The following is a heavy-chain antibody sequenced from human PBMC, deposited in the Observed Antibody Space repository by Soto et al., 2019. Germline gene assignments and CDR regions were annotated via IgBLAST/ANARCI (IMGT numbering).Heavy chain of an antibody. D-gene: IGHD6-19*01. V-gene: IGHV3-48*01. J-gene: IGHJ4*02. CDR2: INSTSNTI. CDR1: GFTFSVYS. CDR3: ARGRSSGYFTNDLLDW. Sequence: EVQLVESGGGLVQPGGSLRLSCAASGFTFSVYSMNWVRQAPGKGLEWVSYINSTSNTIYYADSVKGRFTTSRDNAKNSLYLQMNSLRTEDTAVYYCARGRSSGYFTNDLLDWWGQGTLVTVSS.